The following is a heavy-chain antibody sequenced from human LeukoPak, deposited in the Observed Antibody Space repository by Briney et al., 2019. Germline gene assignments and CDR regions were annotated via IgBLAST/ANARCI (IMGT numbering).Heavy chain of an antibody. Sequence: SETLSLTCTVSGGSITIYYWSWIRQPPGKGLEWIGYIHTSGSTNYNPPLKSQVTISVDTSKNQFSLKLSSVTAADTAVYYCARRRTLGVSGGCCWFDPWGQGTLVTVSS. J-gene: IGHJ5*02. CDR2: IHTSGST. CDR1: GGSITIYY. CDR3: ARRRTLGVSGGCCWFDP. D-gene: IGHD3-16*01. V-gene: IGHV4-4*09.